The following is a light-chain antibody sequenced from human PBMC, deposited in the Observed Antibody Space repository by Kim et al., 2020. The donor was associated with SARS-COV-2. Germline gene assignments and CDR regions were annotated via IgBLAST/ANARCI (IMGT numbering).Light chain of an antibody. CDR2: EDT. CDR3: QTWDSNTMV. CDR1: RLGDKY. Sequence: SYELTQPPSVSVSPGQTASITCSGNRLGDKYGSWYQQNPGQPPVLVIYEDTKRPSGIPERFSGSNSGSTVTLTISGTQAMDEADYYCQTWDSNTMVFGGGTQLTVL. J-gene: IGLJ2*01. V-gene: IGLV3-1*01.